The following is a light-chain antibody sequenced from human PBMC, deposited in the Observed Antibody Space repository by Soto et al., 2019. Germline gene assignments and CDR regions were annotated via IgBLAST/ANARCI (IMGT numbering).Light chain of an antibody. CDR1: QSITSSY. CDR2: GAS. J-gene: IGKJ1*01. V-gene: IGKV3-20*01. Sequence: IVLTQSPGTLSLSPGERATLSCRASQSITSSYLVWYQQKPGQAPRLLIYGASTRATGIPDRFSGSGSGTDFTLTISRLEPEDFAVYYCQHYVNSLWTFGQGTKVDIK. CDR3: QHYVNSLWT.